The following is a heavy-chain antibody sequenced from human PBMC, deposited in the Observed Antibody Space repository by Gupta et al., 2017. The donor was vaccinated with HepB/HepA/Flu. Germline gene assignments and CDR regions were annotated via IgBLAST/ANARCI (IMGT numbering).Heavy chain of an antibody. J-gene: IGHJ5*02. Sequence: GLEWIGEINHSGSTNYNPSLKSRVTISVDTSKNQFSLKLSSVTAADTAVYYCARGSLRNNWFDPWGQGTLVTVSS. V-gene: IGHV4-34*01. D-gene: IGHD3-3*01. CDR3: ARGSLRNNWFDP. CDR2: INHSGST.